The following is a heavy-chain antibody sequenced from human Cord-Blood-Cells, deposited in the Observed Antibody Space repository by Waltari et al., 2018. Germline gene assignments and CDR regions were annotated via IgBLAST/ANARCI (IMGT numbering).Heavy chain of an antibody. D-gene: IGHD5-12*01. CDR3: ARYNSGYDAFDI. CDR1: GGTFSSYA. CDR2: IIPIFGKA. V-gene: IGHV1-69*01. J-gene: IGHJ3*02. Sequence: QVQLVQSGAEVKKPGSSVKVSCKASGGTFSSYAISWVRQAPGQGLEWMGGIIPIFGKANYAQKCQGRVTITADESTSTAYMELSSLRSEDTAVYYCARYNSGYDAFDIWGQGTMVTVSS.